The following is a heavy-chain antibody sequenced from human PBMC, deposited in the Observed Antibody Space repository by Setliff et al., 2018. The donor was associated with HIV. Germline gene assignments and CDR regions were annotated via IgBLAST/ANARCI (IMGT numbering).Heavy chain of an antibody. CDR2: ISSSSSYI. CDR3: ARPGRSNYWDSFDY. D-gene: IGHD3-10*01. J-gene: IGHJ4*02. CDR1: GFTFSTYS. Sequence: PGGSLRLSCAASGFTFSTYSMNWVRQAPGKGLEWVSSISSSSSYIYYVDSVKGRFTISRDNAKKSLDLQMNSLRVDDTAVYYCARPGRSNYWDSFDYWGQGILVTVSS. V-gene: IGHV3-21*01.